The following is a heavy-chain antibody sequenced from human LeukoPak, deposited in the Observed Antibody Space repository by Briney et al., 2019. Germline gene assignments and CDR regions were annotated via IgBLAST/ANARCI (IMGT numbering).Heavy chain of an antibody. V-gene: IGHV4-4*02. J-gene: IGHJ5*02. D-gene: IGHD4/OR15-4a*01. CDR1: VGSISSSNW. CDR2: IYHSGST. Sequence: SGTLSLTCAVSVGSISSSNWWSWVRQPPGKGLEWIGEIYHSGSTNYNPSLKSRVTISVDKSKNQFSLKLSSVTAADTAVYYCARARANYGPRDNWFDPWGQGTLVTVSS. CDR3: ARARANYGPRDNWFDP.